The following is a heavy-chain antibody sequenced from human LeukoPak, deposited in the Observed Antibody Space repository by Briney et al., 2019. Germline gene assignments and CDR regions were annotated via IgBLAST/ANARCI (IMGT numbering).Heavy chain of an antibody. J-gene: IGHJ4*02. CDR2: IVVGSGNT. Sequence: TSVKVSCKASGFTFTSSAMQWVRQARGQRLEWIGWIVVGSGNTNYAQKFQERVTITRDMSTSTAYMELSSLRSEDTAVYYCAAVLFGYGPGDYWGQGTLVTVSS. CDR3: AAVLFGYGPGDY. V-gene: IGHV1-58*02. D-gene: IGHD3-10*02. CDR1: GFTFTSSA.